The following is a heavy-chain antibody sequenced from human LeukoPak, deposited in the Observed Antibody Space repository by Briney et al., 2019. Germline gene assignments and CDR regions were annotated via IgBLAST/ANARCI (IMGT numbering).Heavy chain of an antibody. CDR3: ARGNYYGMDV. Sequence: GGSLRLSCAASGFTFSSYAMHWVRQAPGKGLEWVAVISYDGSNKYYADSVKGRFTISRDNSKNTLYLQLNSLRAEDTAVYYCARGNYYGMDVWGQGTTVTVSS. J-gene: IGHJ6*02. V-gene: IGHV3-30-3*01. CDR1: GFTFSSYA. CDR2: ISYDGSNK.